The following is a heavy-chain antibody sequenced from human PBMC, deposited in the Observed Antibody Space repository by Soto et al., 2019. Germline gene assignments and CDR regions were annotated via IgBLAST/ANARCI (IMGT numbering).Heavy chain of an antibody. Sequence: PSETLSLTCTVSGDSISSGNKYWSWIRQPPGKGLEWIGYIFSSGTTYYNPSLKSRLTMSLDASQNQFSLKLNSLTDADTAVYSCARVPSPFDYYYAMDVWGQGTTVTAP. CDR1: GDSISSGNKY. CDR2: IFSSGTT. V-gene: IGHV4-30-4*01. D-gene: IGHD3-16*01. J-gene: IGHJ6*02. CDR3: ARVPSPFDYYYAMDV.